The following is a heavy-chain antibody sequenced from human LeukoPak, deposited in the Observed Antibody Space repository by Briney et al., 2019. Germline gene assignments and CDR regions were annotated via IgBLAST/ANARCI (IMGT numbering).Heavy chain of an antibody. D-gene: IGHD1-26*01. J-gene: IGHJ6*02. Sequence: GGSLRLSCAASGFTFSDYYMSWVRQAPGKGLEWVSYICSSGSTIYNADSVKGRFSLSRDNAKNSLYLQRNNLKAEVKALYDCARVGDYNTQSYCSYYCLDVWGRGTTVTVS. V-gene: IGHV3-11*01. CDR3: ARVGDYNTQSYCSYYCLDV. CDR2: ICSSGSTI. CDR1: GFTFSDYY.